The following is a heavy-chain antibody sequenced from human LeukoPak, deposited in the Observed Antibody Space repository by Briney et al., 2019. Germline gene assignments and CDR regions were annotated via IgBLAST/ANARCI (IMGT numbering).Heavy chain of an antibody. J-gene: IGHJ5*02. CDR3: ARKIRGIVEFDP. Sequence: ASVKVSCKASGYNFNDYYIYWVRQAPGHGLESMGYIHPDGGSTNYAQKFQGRVTMTSDMSTNTVYMELRSLRSDDTAVYYCARKIRGIVEFDPWGQGTLVTVSS. CDR1: GYNFNDYY. V-gene: IGHV1-46*02. CDR2: IHPDGGST. D-gene: IGHD2/OR15-2a*01.